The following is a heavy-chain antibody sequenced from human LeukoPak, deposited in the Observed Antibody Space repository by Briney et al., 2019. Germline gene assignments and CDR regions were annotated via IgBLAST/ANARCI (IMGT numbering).Heavy chain of an antibody. CDR3: ARDDHRTPMYYDFWSGYQGPYYFDY. V-gene: IGHV4-39*07. CDR2: IYYSGST. D-gene: IGHD3-3*01. CDR1: GGSISSSSYY. J-gene: IGHJ4*02. Sequence: SETLSLTCTVSGGSISSSSYYWGWIRQPPGKGLEWIGSIYYSGSTYYNPSLKSRVTISVDTSKNQFSLKLRSVTAADTAVYYCARDDHRTPMYYDFWSGYQGPYYFDYWGQGTLVTVSS.